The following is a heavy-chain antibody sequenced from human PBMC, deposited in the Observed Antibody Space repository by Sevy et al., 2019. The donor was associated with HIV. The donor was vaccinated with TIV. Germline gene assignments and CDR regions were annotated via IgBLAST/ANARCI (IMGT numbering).Heavy chain of an antibody. V-gene: IGHV3-21*01. CDR1: GFTFSSYS. D-gene: IGHD3-10*01. CDR2: ISSSSSYI. Sequence: GSLRLSCVASGFTFSSYSMNWVRQAPGKGLEWVSSISSSSSYIYYADSVKGRFTISRDNAKNSLYLQMNSLRAEDTAVYYCARAPPSITMVRGVILYYFDYWGQGTLVTVSS. J-gene: IGHJ4*02. CDR3: ARAPPSITMVRGVILYYFDY.